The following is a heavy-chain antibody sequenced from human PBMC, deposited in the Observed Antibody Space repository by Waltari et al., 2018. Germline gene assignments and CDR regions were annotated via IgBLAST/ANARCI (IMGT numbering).Heavy chain of an antibody. J-gene: IGHJ4*02. CDR3: ARDMGIYTNYVTY. D-gene: IGHD3-16*01. V-gene: IGHV3-7*01. CDR2: MNEDGSDI. CDR1: GFIFSRHW. Sequence: EVQLVESGGGLVQPGGSLTLSCAASGFIFSRHWMSWVRQAPGKGPEWVANMNEDGSDIYYVDSVKGRFSSSRDNAKNSLYLQMNSLRADDTAIYYCARDMGIYTNYVTYWGQGTLVTVSS.